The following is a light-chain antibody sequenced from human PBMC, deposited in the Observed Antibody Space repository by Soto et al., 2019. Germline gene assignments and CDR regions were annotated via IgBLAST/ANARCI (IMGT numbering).Light chain of an antibody. CDR3: ETWDSNTVV. CDR1: SSDIGAYDY. CDR2: EVT. J-gene: IGLJ2*01. Sequence: QSALTQPPSASGSPGQSVTISCTGTSSDIGAYDYVSWYQQHPGKAPKLMIYEVTKRPSGVPDRFSGSKSGNTASLTVSGLLAEDEADYYCETWDSNTVVFGGGTKLTVL. V-gene: IGLV2-8*01.